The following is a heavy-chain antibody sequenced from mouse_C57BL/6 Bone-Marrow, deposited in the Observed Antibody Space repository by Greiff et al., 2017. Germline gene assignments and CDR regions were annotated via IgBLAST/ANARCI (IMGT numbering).Heavy chain of an antibody. CDR3: ARSHDGSSYNY. Sequence: EVQLQQSGPVLVKPGASVKMSCKASGYTFTDYYMNWVKQSHGKSLEWIGVINPYNGGTSYNQKFKGKATLTVDKSSSTAYMELHSLTSEDSAVYYCARSHDGSSYNYWGQGTTLTVSS. V-gene: IGHV1-19*01. J-gene: IGHJ2*01. D-gene: IGHD1-1*01. CDR1: GYTFTDYY. CDR2: INPYNGGT.